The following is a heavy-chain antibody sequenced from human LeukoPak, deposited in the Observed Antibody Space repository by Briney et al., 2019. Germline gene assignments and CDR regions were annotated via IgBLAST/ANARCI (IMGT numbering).Heavy chain of an antibody. D-gene: IGHD3-16*01. CDR2: ISGSGGST. V-gene: IGHV3-23*01. CDR1: GFTFSSYA. J-gene: IGHJ5*02. CDR3: AKDLSDYVWGSYGWFDP. Sequence: GSLRLSCAASGFTFSSYAMSWVRQAPGKGLEWVSAISGSGGSTYYADSVKGRFTISRDNSKNTLYLQMNSLRAEDTAVYYCAKDLSDYVWGSYGWFDPWGQGTLVTVSS.